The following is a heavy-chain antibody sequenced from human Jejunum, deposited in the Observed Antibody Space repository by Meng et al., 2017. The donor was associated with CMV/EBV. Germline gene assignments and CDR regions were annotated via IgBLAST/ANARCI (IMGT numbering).Heavy chain of an antibody. CDR3: ARGRVRGIASAGAMVS. CDR1: TFSTSS. Sequence: TFSTSSMPWVRQAPGKGLEWVSSISSGSNFIYYADSMKGRFTISRDNAKNSLYLQMNSLRAEDTAVYYCARGRVRGIASAGAMVSWGQGTLVTVSS. D-gene: IGHD6-13*01. CDR2: ISSGSNFI. V-gene: IGHV3-21*01. J-gene: IGHJ5*02.